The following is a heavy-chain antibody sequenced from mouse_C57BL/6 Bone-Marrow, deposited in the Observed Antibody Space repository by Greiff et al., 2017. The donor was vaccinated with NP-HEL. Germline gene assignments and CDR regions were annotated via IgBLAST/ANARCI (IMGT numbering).Heavy chain of an antibody. J-gene: IGHJ1*03. V-gene: IGHV7-1*01. CDR2: SRNKANDYTT. CDR3: AREAIYYYGSSYWYFDV. D-gene: IGHD1-1*01. Sequence: EVKLVESGGGLVQSGRSLRLSCATSGFTFSDFYMEWVRQVPGKGLEWIAASRNKANDYTTEYSASVKGRFIVSRDTSQSILYLQMNALRAEDTAIYYCAREAIYYYGSSYWYFDVWGTGTTVTVSS. CDR1: GFTFSDFY.